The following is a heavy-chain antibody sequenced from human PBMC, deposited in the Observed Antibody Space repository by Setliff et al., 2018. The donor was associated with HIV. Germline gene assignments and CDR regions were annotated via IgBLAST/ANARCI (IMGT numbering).Heavy chain of an antibody. CDR2: IYHVGST. CDR1: GGSIGSGGYS. J-gene: IGHJ4*02. CDR3: AFSKQMATMAFDY. V-gene: IGHV4-30-2*01. Sequence: SETLSLTCAVSGGSIGSGGYSWSWIRQPPGRGLEWVGYIYHVGSTNYNPSLKNRVTMSVDTSKNQFSLKLSSVTAADTAVYYCAFSKQMATMAFDYWGQGALVTVSS. D-gene: IGHD5-12*01.